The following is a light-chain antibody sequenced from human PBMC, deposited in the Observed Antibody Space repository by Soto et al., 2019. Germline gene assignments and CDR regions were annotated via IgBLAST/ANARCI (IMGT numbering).Light chain of an antibody. CDR2: DVS. V-gene: IGLV2-14*01. CDR1: SSDVGGYNY. CDR3: SSYTTSNTRQIV. J-gene: IGLJ1*01. Sequence: QSALTQPPSASGSPGQSVTISCTGTSSDVGGYNYVSWYQQYPGRAPKLMIYDVSNRPSGVSNRFSGSKSGNTASLTISGLQAEDEADYYCSSYTTSNTRQIVFGTGTKVTVL.